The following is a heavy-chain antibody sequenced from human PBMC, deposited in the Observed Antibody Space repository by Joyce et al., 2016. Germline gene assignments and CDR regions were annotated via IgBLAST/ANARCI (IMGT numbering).Heavy chain of an antibody. V-gene: IGHV3-23*01. Sequence: EVQLLESGGGVVQPGGSLRLSRAASGFTFSRYAMSWVRPAPGKGLEWVSTISASGGSTYYADSVKGRFTISRDNSEDSLYLHMNSLRAEDTAVYYCATWAPTNYDFWSGYSYYFDNWGQGTLVTVSS. J-gene: IGHJ4*02. D-gene: IGHD3-3*01. CDR2: ISASGGST. CDR3: ATWAPTNYDFWSGYSYYFDN. CDR1: GFTFSRYA.